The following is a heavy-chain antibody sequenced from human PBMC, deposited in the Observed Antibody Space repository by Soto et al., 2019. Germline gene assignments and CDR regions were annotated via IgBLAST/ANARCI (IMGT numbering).Heavy chain of an antibody. Sequence: QLQLQESGPGLVKPSETLSLTCTVSGGSISSSVYYWGWIRQPPGKGLEWIGSINYSGNTYYNPSLKSRVTMSVDTSKNQFSLKLSSVTAADTAVYYCARLGALRPWGQGTLVTVSS. V-gene: IGHV4-39*01. CDR2: INYSGNT. D-gene: IGHD3-10*01. J-gene: IGHJ5*02. CDR3: ARLGALRP. CDR1: GGSISSSVYY.